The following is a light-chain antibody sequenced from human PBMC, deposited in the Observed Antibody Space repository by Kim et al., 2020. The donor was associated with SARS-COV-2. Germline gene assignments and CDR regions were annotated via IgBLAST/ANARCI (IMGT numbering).Light chain of an antibody. Sequence: DVIMTQSPLSLPVTLGQPASISCRSSQSLVFSDGKTYLNWFHQRPGQSPRRLIYKVSNRDSGVPDRFSGSGSGTDFTLKISRVGAEDVGVYYCMCGTHWPPSFTFGGGTKVDIK. CDR3: MCGTHWPPSFT. CDR2: KVS. CDR1: QSLVFSDGKTY. J-gene: IGKJ4*01. V-gene: IGKV2-30*01.